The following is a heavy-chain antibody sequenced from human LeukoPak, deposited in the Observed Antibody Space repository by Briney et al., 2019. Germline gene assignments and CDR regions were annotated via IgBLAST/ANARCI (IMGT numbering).Heavy chain of an antibody. J-gene: IGHJ4*02. CDR2: INHSGST. D-gene: IGHD1-26*01. Sequence: SETLSLTCAVYGGSFSGDYWSWIRQPPGKGLEWIGEINHSGSTNYNPSLKSRVTISVDTSKNQFSLKLSSVTAADTAVYYCARGQRGGSYYLDRRFQPFDYWGQGTLVTVSS. V-gene: IGHV4-34*01. CDR3: ARGQRGGSYYLDRRFQPFDY. CDR1: GGSFSGDY.